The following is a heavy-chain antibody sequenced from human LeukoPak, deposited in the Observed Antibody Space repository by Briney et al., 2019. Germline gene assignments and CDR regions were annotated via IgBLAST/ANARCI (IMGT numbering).Heavy chain of an antibody. CDR1: GFTFSNYW. J-gene: IGHJ5*02. V-gene: IGHV3-7*01. CDR3: ARNSYGSGSHDH. D-gene: IGHD3-10*01. CDR2: IKQDGSEE. Sequence: GGSLRLSCAASGFTFSNYWMTWVRQAPGKGLEWVANIKQDGSEEYYVDSVKGRFTISRDNAKNSLFLQMNSLSVEDTGVYYCARNSYGSGSHDHWGQGTLVTVSS.